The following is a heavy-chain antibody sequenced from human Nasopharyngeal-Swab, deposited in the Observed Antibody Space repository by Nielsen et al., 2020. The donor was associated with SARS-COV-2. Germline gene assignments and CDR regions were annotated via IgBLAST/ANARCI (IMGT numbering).Heavy chain of an antibody. CDR3: ARSPRGTSVWPYHFDS. J-gene: IGHJ4*02. CDR2: VYLSGST. CDR1: GDSRGNFY. D-gene: IGHD6-19*01. V-gene: IGHV4-4*07. Sequence: SGTLSLTCSVSGDSRGNFYWSWIRQPAGKGLEWIGRVYLSGSTYYNPSFRSRVTMSLDTSYNQLSLRLSSVTADDTAVYYCARSPRGTSVWPYHFDSWGQGTLVTVSS.